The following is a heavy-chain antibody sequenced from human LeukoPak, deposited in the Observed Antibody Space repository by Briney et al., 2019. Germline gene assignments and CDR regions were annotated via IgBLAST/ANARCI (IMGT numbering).Heavy chain of an antibody. CDR3: ARRVAVIAIGYHFDY. V-gene: IGHV3-7*01. D-gene: IGHD2-21*01. Sequence: PGGSLRLSCAASGFTFGSYWMSWVRQAPGKGLEWVANIKPGGSEKYHVDSLRGRFTISRDNRKNSLYLQMNSLGAEDTAVYYCARRVAVIAIGYHFDYWGQGTLVTVSS. CDR1: GFTFGSYW. CDR2: IKPGGSEK. J-gene: IGHJ4*02.